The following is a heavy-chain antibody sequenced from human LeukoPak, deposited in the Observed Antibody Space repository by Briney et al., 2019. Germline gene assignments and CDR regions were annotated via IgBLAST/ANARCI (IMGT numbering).Heavy chain of an antibody. CDR1: GYTLTELS. CDR2: FEPEDGET. Sequence: ASVKVSCKVSGYTLTELSMHWVRQAPGKGLEWMGSFEPEDGETIYAQRFQGRVTMTEDTSKDTAYMELSSLTSEDTAVYYCATDCVRRVAAMFYWGQGTLVTVSS. J-gene: IGHJ4*02. V-gene: IGHV1-24*01. CDR3: ATDCVRRVAAMFY. D-gene: IGHD2-15*01.